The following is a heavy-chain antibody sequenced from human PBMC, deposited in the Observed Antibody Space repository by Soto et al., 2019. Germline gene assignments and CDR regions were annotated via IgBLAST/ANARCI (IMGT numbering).Heavy chain of an antibody. CDR3: ARGIGNGRVVPAAIVAQLVRKSYGMDV. CDR1: GGTFSSYA. D-gene: IGHD2-2*02. CDR2: IIPIFGTA. J-gene: IGHJ6*02. Sequence: VASVKVSCKASGGTFSSYAISWVRQAPGQGLEWMGGIIPIFGTANYAQKFQGRVTITADESTSTAYMELSSLRSEDTAVYYCARGIGNGRVVPAAIVAQLVRKSYGMDVWGQGTTVTVSS. V-gene: IGHV1-69*13.